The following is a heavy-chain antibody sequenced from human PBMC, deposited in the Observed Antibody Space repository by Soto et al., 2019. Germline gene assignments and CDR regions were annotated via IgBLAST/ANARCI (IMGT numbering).Heavy chain of an antibody. Sequence: QVQLVESGGGVVQPGRSLRLSCAASGFTFSSYGMHWVRQAPGKGLEWVAVIWYDGSNKYYADSVKGRFTISRDNSKNTLYLHRNSLRREDRGVYYCASDPLTTVTTGWFDPWGQGTLVTVSS. J-gene: IGHJ5*02. V-gene: IGHV3-33*01. D-gene: IGHD4-17*01. CDR3: ASDPLTTVTTGWFDP. CDR2: IWYDGSNK. CDR1: GFTFSSYG.